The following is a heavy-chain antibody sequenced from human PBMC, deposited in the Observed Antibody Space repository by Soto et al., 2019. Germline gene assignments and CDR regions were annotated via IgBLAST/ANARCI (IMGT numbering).Heavy chain of an antibody. CDR2: ISAYNGNT. Sequence: ASVKVSCKASGYTFTSYGISWVRQAPGQGLEWMGWISAYNGNTNYAQKLQGRVTITTDTSASTAYMELSSLRSEDTAVYYCARVFRVSSGSNWFDPWGQGTLVTVSS. V-gene: IGHV1-18*01. D-gene: IGHD1-26*01. J-gene: IGHJ5*02. CDR3: ARVFRVSSGSNWFDP. CDR1: GYTFTSYG.